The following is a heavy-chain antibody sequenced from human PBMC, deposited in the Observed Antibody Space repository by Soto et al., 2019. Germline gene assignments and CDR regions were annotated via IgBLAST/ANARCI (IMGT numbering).Heavy chain of an antibody. CDR3: AFNSGSGSYYFDY. V-gene: IGHV3-23*01. CDR2: ISGGGETT. Sequence: EVPLLESGGGLVQPGGSLRLSCAASGFTFSSYAMWWVRQAPGKGLECVSAISGGGETTYYADSVKGRFTISRDNSKNTLYLQMNSLRADDTAVYYCAFNSGSGSYYFDYWGQGTLVTVSS. J-gene: IGHJ4*02. D-gene: IGHD3-10*01. CDR1: GFTFSSYA.